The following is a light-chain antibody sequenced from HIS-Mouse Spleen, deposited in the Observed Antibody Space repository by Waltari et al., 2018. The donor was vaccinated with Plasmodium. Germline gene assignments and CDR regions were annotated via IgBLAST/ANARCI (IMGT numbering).Light chain of an antibody. CDR2: AAS. Sequence: DIQLTQSPSFLSASVGDRVTITCRASQGISSYLAWYQQNPGKAPKLLIYAASTLQSGVPSRFSGSGSGTEFTLTISSLQPEDFATYDCQQLNSYPYTFGQGTKLEIK. V-gene: IGKV1-9*01. CDR3: QQLNSYPYT. CDR1: QGISSY. J-gene: IGKJ2*01.